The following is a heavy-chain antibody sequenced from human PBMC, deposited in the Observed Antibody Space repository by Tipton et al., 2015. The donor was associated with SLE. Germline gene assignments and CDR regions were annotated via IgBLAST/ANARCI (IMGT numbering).Heavy chain of an antibody. J-gene: IGHJ5*02. V-gene: IGHV4-39*01. D-gene: IGHD3-3*01. CDR2: IYYSGTS. CDR1: GGSIGGSSYY. CDR3: AKVTVFGVAIFGYNWFDP. Sequence: TLSLTCTVSGGSIGGSSYYWGWIRQSPGKGLEWIGSIYYSGTSHYKASLESRVTISVDTSKNQFSLKLTSGTAADTGVYYCAKVTVFGVAIFGYNWFDPWGQGTLVTVAS.